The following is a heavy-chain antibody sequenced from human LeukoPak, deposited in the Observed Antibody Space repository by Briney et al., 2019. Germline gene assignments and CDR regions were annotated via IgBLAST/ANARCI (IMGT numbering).Heavy chain of an antibody. CDR2: IKPDGNKK. J-gene: IGHJ4*02. Sequence: GGSLRLSCAVSGLTFSSSWMDWVRQAPGKGLEWVASIKPDGNKKYSADSVKGRCTISRDNAENSLYLQMNSLRVEDTAFYYCARDLAYSRLDYWGQGMLVTVSS. CDR3: ARDLAYSRLDY. CDR1: GLTFSSSW. D-gene: IGHD5-18*01. V-gene: IGHV3-7*01.